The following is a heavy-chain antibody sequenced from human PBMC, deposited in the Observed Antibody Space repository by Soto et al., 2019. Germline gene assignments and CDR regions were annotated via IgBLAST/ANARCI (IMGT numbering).Heavy chain of an antibody. V-gene: IGHV4-34*01. CDR1: GESLSGYY. CDR3: ARTRNLDV. J-gene: IGHJ6*02. CDR2: INYSGNT. Sequence: QVQLQQWGAGLLKPSETLSLTCAVYGESLSGYYGNWIRQSPGKGLEWIGEINYSGNTNYNPSLKSRVTISKDTSKIQSSLNMISVTAADTAVYYCARTRNLDVWGQGTTVIVSS. D-gene: IGHD1-1*01.